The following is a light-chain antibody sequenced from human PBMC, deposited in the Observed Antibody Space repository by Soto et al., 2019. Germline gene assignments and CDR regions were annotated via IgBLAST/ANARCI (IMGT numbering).Light chain of an antibody. CDR1: QSISSDH. CDR3: QHYRSAPFT. Sequence: EIVLTQSPGILSLSPGERATLACRASQSISSDHLAWYQQRPGQSPRLLIYGASSRTTGVPDRFSGSGSGTDFTLTISRLEPEDFAVYYCQHYRSAPFTVGPGTKVDIK. J-gene: IGKJ3*01. V-gene: IGKV3-20*01. CDR2: GAS.